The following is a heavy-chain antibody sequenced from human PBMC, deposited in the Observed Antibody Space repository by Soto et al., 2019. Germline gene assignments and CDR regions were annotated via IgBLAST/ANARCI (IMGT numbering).Heavy chain of an antibody. J-gene: IGHJ5*02. CDR1: GGSISSYY. V-gene: IGHV4-59*08. Sequence: PSETLSLTCTVSGGSISSYYWSWIRQPPGKGLEWIGYIYYSGSTNYNPSLKSRVTISVDTSKNQFSLKLSSVTAADTAVYYCARAQTWGDYNWFDPWGQGTLVTVSS. D-gene: IGHD4-17*01. CDR3: ARAQTWGDYNWFDP. CDR2: IYYSGST.